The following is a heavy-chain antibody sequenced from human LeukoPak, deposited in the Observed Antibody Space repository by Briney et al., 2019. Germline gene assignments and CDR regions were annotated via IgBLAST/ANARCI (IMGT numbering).Heavy chain of an antibody. V-gene: IGHV4-39*01. Sequence: SETLSLTCTVSGVSINNISYYWGWIRQPPGQGLEWIGSIYYTGTTYYNPSLKSRVTISVDTSKNQFSLKLSSVTAADTAVYYCARPVPSRLGWFDPWGQGTLVTVSS. J-gene: IGHJ5*02. CDR3: ARPVPSRLGWFDP. D-gene: IGHD1-1*01. CDR1: GVSINNISYY. CDR2: IYYTGTT.